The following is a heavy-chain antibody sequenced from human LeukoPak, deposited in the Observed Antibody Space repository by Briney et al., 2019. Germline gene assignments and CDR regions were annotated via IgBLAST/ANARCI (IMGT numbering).Heavy chain of an antibody. CDR1: GGSFSGHY. CDR2: INPSGSS. Sequence: PSETLSLTCGVYGGSFSGHYWNWIRQPPGKGLEWIGEINPSGSSNYNPSLKSRVTMSVDTSKNQFSLQLSSVTAADTAVYYCAREYSSTWSGIDPWGQGTLVTVSS. J-gene: IGHJ5*02. V-gene: IGHV4-34*01. CDR3: AREYSSTWSGIDP. D-gene: IGHD6-13*01.